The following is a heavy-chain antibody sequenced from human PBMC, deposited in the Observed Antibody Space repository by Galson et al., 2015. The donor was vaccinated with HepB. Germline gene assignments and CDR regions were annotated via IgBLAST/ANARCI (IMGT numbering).Heavy chain of an antibody. CDR1: GYTFTSYG. J-gene: IGHJ4*02. CDR3: AREQKTRYSNYRLDY. Sequence: SVKVSCKASGYTFTSYGISWVRQAPGQGLEWMGWISAYDGSTYYAQKLQGRVIMTTDTSTSTAYMELRSLISDDTAVYYCAREQKTRYSNYRLDYWGQGTLVTVSS. D-gene: IGHD4-11*01. CDR2: ISAYDGST. V-gene: IGHV1-18*01.